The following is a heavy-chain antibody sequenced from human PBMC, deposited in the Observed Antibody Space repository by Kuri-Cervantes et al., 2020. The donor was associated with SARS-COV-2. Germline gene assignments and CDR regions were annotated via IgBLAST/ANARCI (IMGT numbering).Heavy chain of an antibody. J-gene: IGHJ4*02. CDR3: ARDSMTTRDFDY. CDR1: GFTFSSYW. CDR2: LTNDGSDA. Sequence: GSLRLSCVASGFTFSSYWMHWVRQAPGKGLVWVSRLTNDGSDAIFADSVKGRFTISRDNAKNMLYLYMDSLRADDTAVYYCARDSMTTRDFDYWGQGTLVTVSS. D-gene: IGHD4-11*01. V-gene: IGHV3-74*01.